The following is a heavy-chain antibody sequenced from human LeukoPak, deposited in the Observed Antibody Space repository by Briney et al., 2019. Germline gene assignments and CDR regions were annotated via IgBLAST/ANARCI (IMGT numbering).Heavy chain of an antibody. Sequence: GGSLRLSCAAFGFTFSSYSMNWVRQAPGKGLEWVSSISISSSYIYYADSVKGRFTISRDNAKNSLHLQLNSLRVEDTAVYYCARACGGDCYLSDYWGQGTLVTVSS. V-gene: IGHV3-21*01. J-gene: IGHJ4*02. CDR1: GFTFSSYS. CDR2: ISISSSYI. D-gene: IGHD2-21*02. CDR3: ARACGGDCYLSDY.